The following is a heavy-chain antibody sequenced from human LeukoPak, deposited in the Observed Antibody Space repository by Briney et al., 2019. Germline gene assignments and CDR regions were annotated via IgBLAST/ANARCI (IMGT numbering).Heavy chain of an antibody. CDR3: AKDWAPYCSGGSSYKNPEGFDY. V-gene: IGHV3-23*01. Sequence: PGGSLRLSCAASGFTFSSYAMSWVRQAPGKGLEWVSAISGSGGSTYYADSVKGRFTISRDNSKNTLYLQMNSLRAEDTAVYYCAKDWAPYCSGGSSYKNPEGFDYWGQGTLVTVSS. CDR2: ISGSGGST. J-gene: IGHJ4*02. CDR1: GFTFSSYA. D-gene: IGHD2-15*01.